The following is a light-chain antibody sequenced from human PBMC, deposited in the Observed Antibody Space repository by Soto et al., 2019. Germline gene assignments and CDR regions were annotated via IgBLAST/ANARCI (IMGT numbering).Light chain of an antibody. Sequence: QSVLTQPPSASGTPGQRVTISCSGSSSNIGSNYVYWYQQLPGTAPNLLIYRNNQRPPGVPDRFSGYKSGTSASLAISGLRSEDEADYYCAAWDDSLSGWVFGGGTKLTVL. CDR3: AAWDDSLSGWV. CDR1: SSNIGSNY. V-gene: IGLV1-47*01. CDR2: RNN. J-gene: IGLJ3*02.